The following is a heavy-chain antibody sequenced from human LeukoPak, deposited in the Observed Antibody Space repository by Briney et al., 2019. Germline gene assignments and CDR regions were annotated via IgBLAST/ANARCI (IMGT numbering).Heavy chain of an antibody. CDR2: IKQDGSEK. CDR1: GFTFSTYW. J-gene: IGHJ4*02. Sequence: PGGSLRLSCAASGFTFSTYWMSWVHQAQGKGLEWVANIKQDGSEKYYVDSVKGRFTISRDNAKNSLYLQMNSLRAEDTAMYYCARDSAGNDYWGQGTLVTVSS. D-gene: IGHD6-13*01. V-gene: IGHV3-7*01. CDR3: ARDSAGNDY.